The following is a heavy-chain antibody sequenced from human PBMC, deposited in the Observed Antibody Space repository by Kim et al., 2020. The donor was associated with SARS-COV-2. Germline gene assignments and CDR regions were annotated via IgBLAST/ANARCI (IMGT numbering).Heavy chain of an antibody. D-gene: IGHD2-15*01. J-gene: IGHJ5*02. CDR3: AKEDCSGGSCYDAWFDP. V-gene: IGHV1-3*01. Sequence: NFQGRVTITRDTSASTAYMELSSLRSGDTAVYYCAKEDCSGGSCYDAWFDPWGQGTLVTVSS.